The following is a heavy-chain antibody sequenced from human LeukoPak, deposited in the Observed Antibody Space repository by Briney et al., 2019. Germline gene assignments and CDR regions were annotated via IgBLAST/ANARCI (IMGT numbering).Heavy chain of an antibody. CDR1: GFTFSSYS. V-gene: IGHV3-23*01. CDR2: ISGSGGST. D-gene: IGHD2-2*01. Sequence: GGSLRLXCAASGFTFSSYSMSWVRQAPGKGLEWVSGISGSGGSTDYADSVKGRFTISRDNPKSTLYLQMNSLRVEDTAVYYCAKDPGYQVVYCFDYWGQGTLVTVSS. J-gene: IGHJ4*02. CDR3: AKDPGYQVVYCFDY.